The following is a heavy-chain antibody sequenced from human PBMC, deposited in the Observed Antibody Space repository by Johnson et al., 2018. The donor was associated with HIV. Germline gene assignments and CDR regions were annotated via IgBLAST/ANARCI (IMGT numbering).Heavy chain of an antibody. J-gene: IGHJ3*02. V-gene: IGHV3-11*04. CDR1: RFTFSDYY. CDR3: ARDRGYWDAFDI. D-gene: IGHD3-22*01. CDR2: ISSSGGTI. Sequence: QVQLVESGGGLVKPGGSLRLSCAASRFTFSDYYMSWIRQTPGKGLEWVSYISSSGGTIYYADSVKGRFSISRDNAKNSLYLQMNSLRADDTAVYYCARDRGYWDAFDIWGQGTMVIVSS.